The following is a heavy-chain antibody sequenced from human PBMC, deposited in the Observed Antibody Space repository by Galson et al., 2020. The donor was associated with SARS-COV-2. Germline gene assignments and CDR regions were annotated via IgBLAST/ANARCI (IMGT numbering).Heavy chain of an antibody. CDR1: GFTFSSYW. CDR2: IKQDGSEK. CDR3: ARDAGDCTNGVCYEHDY. Sequence: TGGSLRLSCAASGFTFSSYWMSWVRQAPGKGLEWVANIKQDGSEKYYVDSVKGRFTISRDNAKNSLYLQMNSLRAEDTAVYYCARDAGDCTNGVCYEHDYWGQGTLVTVSS. D-gene: IGHD2-8*01. J-gene: IGHJ4*02. V-gene: IGHV3-7*01.